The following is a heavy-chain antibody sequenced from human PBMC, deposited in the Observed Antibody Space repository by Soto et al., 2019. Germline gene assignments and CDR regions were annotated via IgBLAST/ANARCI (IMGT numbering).Heavy chain of an antibody. CDR2: ISFDGTNK. J-gene: IGHJ4*02. CDR3: ARGDSSGYYYD. D-gene: IGHD3-22*01. V-gene: IGHV3-30-3*01. Sequence: QVQLVESGGGVVQPGMSLRLSCAASGFTFTFYPMHWVRQAPGKGLEWVAVISFDGTNKYYADSVKGRFTISRDNSKNTLYLQMNSLRADDTAVYYCARGDSSGYYYDWGQGTLVTVSS. CDR1: GFTFTFYP.